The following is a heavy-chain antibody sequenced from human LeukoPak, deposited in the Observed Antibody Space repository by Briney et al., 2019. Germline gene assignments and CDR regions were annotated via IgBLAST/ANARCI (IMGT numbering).Heavy chain of an antibody. CDR1: GYSFTSYW. CDR2: IYPGDSDT. D-gene: IGHD3-3*01. CDR3: ARRGSLYYDFWSGYYN. V-gene: IGHV5-51*01. Sequence: GESLKISCKGSGYSFTSYWIGWVRQMPGKGLEWMGIIYPGDSDTRYSPSFQGQVTISADKSISTAYLQWSSLKASDTAMYYCARRGSLYYDFWSGYYNWGQGTLVTVSS. J-gene: IGHJ4*02.